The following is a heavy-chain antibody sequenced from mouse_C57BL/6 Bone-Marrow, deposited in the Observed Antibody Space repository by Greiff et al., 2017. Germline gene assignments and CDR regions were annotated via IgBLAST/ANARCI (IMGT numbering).Heavy chain of an antibody. V-gene: IGHV1-64*01. CDR2: IHPNSGST. CDR1: GYTFTSYW. J-gene: IGHJ4*01. CDR3: ARWGNYVLAMDY. Sequence: QVQLQQPGAELVKPGASVKLSCKASGYTFTSYWMHWVKQRPGQGLEWIGMIHPNSGSTNYNEKFKSKATLTVDKSSSTAYMQLSSLTSEDSAVEYCARWGNYVLAMDYWGQGTSVTVSS. D-gene: IGHD2-1*01.